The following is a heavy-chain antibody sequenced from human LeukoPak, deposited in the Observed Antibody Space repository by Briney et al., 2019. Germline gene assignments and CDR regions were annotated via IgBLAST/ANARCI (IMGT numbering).Heavy chain of an antibody. CDR2: IGTAGDP. V-gene: IGHV3-13*05. D-gene: IGHD2-15*01. J-gene: IGHJ4*02. Sequence: GGSLRLSCAASGFTFSSYDMHWVRQATGKGLEWVSAIGTAGDPYYPGSVKGRFTISRDNAKNSLFLQINNLRAEDTAVYYCARRYCSAGICYSGFDYWGQGTLVTVSS. CDR3: ARRYCSAGICYSGFDY. CDR1: GFTFSSYD.